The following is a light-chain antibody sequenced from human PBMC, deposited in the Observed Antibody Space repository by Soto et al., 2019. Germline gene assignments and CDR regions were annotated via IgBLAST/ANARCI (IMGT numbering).Light chain of an antibody. V-gene: IGKV3-20*01. Sequence: EIVLTQSPGTLSVSPGERATLSCRASQTISSKYLAWYQQKPGQAPSLLIYGTSSRATGTPDRVSGSGSGTDLILTISRLEPEDSASYYCQQYGSWTFGPGTKGEIK. CDR2: GTS. CDR1: QTISSKY. CDR3: QQYGSWT. J-gene: IGKJ1*01.